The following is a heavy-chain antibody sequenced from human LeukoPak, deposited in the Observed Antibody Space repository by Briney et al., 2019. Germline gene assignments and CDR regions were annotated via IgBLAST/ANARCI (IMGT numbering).Heavy chain of an antibody. D-gene: IGHD1-26*01. V-gene: IGHV3-21*01. J-gene: IGHJ3*02. CDR3: AREIVGATSPVDAFDI. CDR2: ISSSSSYI. CDR1: GFIFSSYS. Sequence: GGSLRLSCATSGFIFSSYSMNWVRQAPGKGLEWVSSISSSSSYIYYADSVKGRFTISRDNAKNSLYLQMNSLRAEDTAVYYCAREIVGATSPVDAFDIWGQGTMVTVSS.